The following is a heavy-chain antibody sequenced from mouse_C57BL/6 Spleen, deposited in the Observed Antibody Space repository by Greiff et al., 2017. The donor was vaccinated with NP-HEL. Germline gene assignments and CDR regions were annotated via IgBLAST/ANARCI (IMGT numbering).Heavy chain of an antibody. Sequence: QVQLQQSGPELVKPGASVKISCKASGYAFSSSWMNWVKQRPGKGLEWIGRIYPGDGDTNYNGKFKGKATLTADKSSSTAYMQLSSLTSEDSAVYFCAPGDGYYYAMDYWGQGTSVTVSS. CDR1: GYAFSSSW. J-gene: IGHJ4*01. CDR2: IYPGDGDT. D-gene: IGHD2-3*01. CDR3: APGDGYYYAMDY. V-gene: IGHV1-82*01.